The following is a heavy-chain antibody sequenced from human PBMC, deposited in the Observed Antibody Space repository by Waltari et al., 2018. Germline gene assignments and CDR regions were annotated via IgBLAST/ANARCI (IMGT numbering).Heavy chain of an antibody. D-gene: IGHD1-1*01. CDR1: GFPFSSYE. CDR3: ANRPTGKAY. CDR2: ISSSGSTI. J-gene: IGHJ4*02. V-gene: IGHV3-48*03. Sequence: EVQLVESGGGLVQPGGSLRLSCAASGFPFSSYEMRWVRQAPGKGLEWVSYISSSGSTIYYADSVKGRFTISRDNAKNSLYLQMNSLRDEDTAVYYCANRPTGKAYWGQGTLVTVSS.